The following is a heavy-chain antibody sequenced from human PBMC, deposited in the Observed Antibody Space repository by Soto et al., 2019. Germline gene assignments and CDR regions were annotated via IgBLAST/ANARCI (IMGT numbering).Heavy chain of an antibody. Sequence: PGGSLRLSCAASGFTFRSYWMHWVRQASGKGLEWVGRIRSKANSYATAYAASVKGRFTISRDDSKNTAYLQMNSLKTEDTAVYYCTRQRIAAAGGYYYYGMDVWGQGTTVTVSS. D-gene: IGHD6-13*01. CDR3: TRQRIAAAGGYYYYGMDV. V-gene: IGHV3-73*01. CDR1: GFTFRSYW. CDR2: IRSKANSYAT. J-gene: IGHJ6*02.